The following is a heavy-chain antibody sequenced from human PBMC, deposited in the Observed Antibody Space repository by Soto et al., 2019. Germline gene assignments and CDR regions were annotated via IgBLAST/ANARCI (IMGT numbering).Heavy chain of an antibody. CDR1: GFTFSSYA. V-gene: IGHV3-23*01. CDR2: ISGSGGST. J-gene: IGHJ6*01. CDR3: AKDSQYYDFWSGYYTHYYYGMDV. Sequence: GSLRLSCAASGFTFSSYAMIWVRQAPGKGLEWVSAISGSGGSTYYADSVKGRFTISRDNSKNTLYLQMNSLRAEDTAVYYCAKDSQYYDFWSGYYTHYYYGMDVWGQGTTVTVSS. D-gene: IGHD3-3*01.